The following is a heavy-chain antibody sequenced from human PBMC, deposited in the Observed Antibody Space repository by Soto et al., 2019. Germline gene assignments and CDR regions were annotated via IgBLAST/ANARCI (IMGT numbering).Heavy chain of an antibody. Sequence: EVQLLESGGGLEQPGGSLRLSCVGSGHTFHNYAMTWVRLAPGKGLEWVSGISGSGGSTYYADSVRGRFTISRDDSKNTLYLQMNSLRAEDTAVYYCAKVSRGIGVVPAAVNWGQGTLVTVSS. J-gene: IGHJ4*02. V-gene: IGHV3-23*01. CDR1: GHTFHNYA. D-gene: IGHD2-2*01. CDR3: AKVSRGIGVVPAAVN. CDR2: ISGSGGST.